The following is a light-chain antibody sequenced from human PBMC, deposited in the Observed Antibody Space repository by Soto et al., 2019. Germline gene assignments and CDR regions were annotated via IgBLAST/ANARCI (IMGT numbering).Light chain of an antibody. V-gene: IGLV1-40*01. J-gene: IGLJ1*01. CDR1: SSNIGAGFD. Sequence: QSVLTQPPSVSGSPGQRVTISCTWSSSNIGAGFDVHWYQQLPGTAPKLLIYGNSNRPSGVPDRFSGSKSGTSASLAITGLQAADEADYYCQSYDSSLSAYVFGTGTKVTVL. CDR2: GNS. CDR3: QSYDSSLSAYV.